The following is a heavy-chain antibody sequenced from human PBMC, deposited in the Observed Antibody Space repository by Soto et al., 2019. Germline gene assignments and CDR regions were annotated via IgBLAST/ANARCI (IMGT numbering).Heavy chain of an antibody. CDR1: GGSISSYY. J-gene: IGHJ5*02. D-gene: IGHD6-13*01. CDR3: ARDRAAAGIHWFDP. CDR2: IYYSGST. Sequence: PSETLSLTCTVSGGSISSYYWSWIRQPPGKGLEWIGYIYYSGSTNYNPSLKSRVTISVDTSKNQFSLKLSSVTAADTAVYYCARDRAAAGIHWFDPWGQGTLVTVSS. V-gene: IGHV4-59*01.